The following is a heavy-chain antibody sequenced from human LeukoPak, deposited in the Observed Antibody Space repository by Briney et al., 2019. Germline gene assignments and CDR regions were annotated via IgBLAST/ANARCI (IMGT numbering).Heavy chain of an antibody. CDR2: IYHSGST. Sequence: PSGTLSLTCAVSGGSISSSNRCSWVRQPPGKGLEWIGVIYHSGSTNYNPSLKSRVTISVDKSKNQFSLKLSSVTAADTAVYYCATLLCSSTTCYFAYWGQGTLVTVSS. J-gene: IGHJ4*02. D-gene: IGHD2-2*01. CDR3: ATLLCSSTTCYFAY. V-gene: IGHV4-4*02. CDR1: GGSISSSNR.